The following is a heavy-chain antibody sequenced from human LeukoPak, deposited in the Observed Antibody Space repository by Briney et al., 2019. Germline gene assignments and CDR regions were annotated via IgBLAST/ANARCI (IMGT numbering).Heavy chain of an antibody. Sequence: PGGSLRLSCAASGFTFSSYGMHWVRQAPGKGLEWVAFIRYDGSNKYYADSVKGRFTISRDNSRNTLFLQMNSLRVEDTAVYYCAKDGPSYNILTGFRRTSAYYFDCWGQGTLVTVSS. J-gene: IGHJ4*02. V-gene: IGHV3-30*02. CDR1: GFTFSSYG. CDR3: AKDGPSYNILTGFRRTSAYYFDC. CDR2: IRYDGSNK. D-gene: IGHD3-9*01.